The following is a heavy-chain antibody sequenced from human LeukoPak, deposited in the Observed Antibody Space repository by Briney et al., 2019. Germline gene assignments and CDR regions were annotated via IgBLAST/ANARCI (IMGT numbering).Heavy chain of an antibody. D-gene: IGHD6-13*01. CDR1: GGSISSYY. J-gene: IGHJ3*02. Sequence: SETLSLTCTVSGGSISSYYWSWIRQPPGKGLEWIGYIYYSGSTNYNPSLKSRVTISVDTSKNQFSLKLSSVTAADTAVYYCATSVLIAAAGRGFDIWGQGTMVTVSS. CDR2: IYYSGST. CDR3: ATSVLIAAAGRGFDI. V-gene: IGHV4-59*08.